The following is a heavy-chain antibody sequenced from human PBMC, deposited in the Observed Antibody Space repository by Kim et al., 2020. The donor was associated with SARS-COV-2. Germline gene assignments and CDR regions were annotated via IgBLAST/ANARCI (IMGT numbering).Heavy chain of an antibody. CDR1: GGSISSYY. V-gene: IGHV4-59*01. Sequence: SETLSLTCTVSGGSISSYYWRWIRQPPGKGLEWIGYIYYSGSTNYNPSLKSRVTISVDTSKNQISLTLSSVTAADTAVYYCARFQHDFWSGFYRFDYYYGMDVWGQGTTVTVSS. CDR3: ARFQHDFWSGFYRFDYYYGMDV. J-gene: IGHJ6*02. D-gene: IGHD3-3*01. CDR2: IYYSGST.